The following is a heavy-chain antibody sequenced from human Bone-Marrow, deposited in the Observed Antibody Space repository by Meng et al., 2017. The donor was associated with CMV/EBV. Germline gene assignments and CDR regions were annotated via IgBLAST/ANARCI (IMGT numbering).Heavy chain of an antibody. J-gene: IGHJ5*02. D-gene: IGHD2-2*01. V-gene: IGHV3-23*01. CDR3: AKMYCSSTSCVGNWFDP. Sequence: GESLKISCAASGFTFSSYAMSWVRQAPGKGLEWVSAISGSGGSTYYADSVKGRFTISRDNSKNTLYLQMNSLRAEDTAVYYCAKMYCSSTSCVGNWFDPWGQGTPVTVSS. CDR2: ISGSGGST. CDR1: GFTFSSYA.